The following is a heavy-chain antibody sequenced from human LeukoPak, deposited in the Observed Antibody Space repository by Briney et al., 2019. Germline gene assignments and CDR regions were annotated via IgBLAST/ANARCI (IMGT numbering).Heavy chain of an antibody. CDR2: IYYSGSS. V-gene: IGHV4-59*01. J-gene: IGHJ4*02. Sequence: GYIYYSGSSSYNPALKSRVTISLDTSKNQFSLKLSSVTAADTAIYYCARLYCSRTSCYYSNWGQGTLVTVSS. CDR3: ARLYCSRTSCYYSN. D-gene: IGHD2-2*01.